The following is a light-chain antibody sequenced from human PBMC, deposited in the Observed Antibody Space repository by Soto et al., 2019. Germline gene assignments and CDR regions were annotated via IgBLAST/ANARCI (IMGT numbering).Light chain of an antibody. V-gene: IGKV1-5*03. Sequence: DIQMTQSPSTLSASVGDSVTITCRASQSISPWLAWYQQKPGKAPTILIYKASSLEGGVPSRFSGSGSGTDFNITISSLQPDDFATYYCQQYNTYPLTFGGGTTVEIK. J-gene: IGKJ4*01. CDR1: QSISPW. CDR2: KAS. CDR3: QQYNTYPLT.